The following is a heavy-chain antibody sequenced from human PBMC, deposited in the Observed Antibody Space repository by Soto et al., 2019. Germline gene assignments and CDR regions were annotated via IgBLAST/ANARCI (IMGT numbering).Heavy chain of an antibody. CDR3: ARAEDTAMVPFDY. CDR2: IIPIFGTA. CDR1: GRTFSSYA. V-gene: IGHV1-69*13. Sequence: GAPVKVSCKASGRTFSSYAISWVRQAPGQGLEWMGGIIPIFGTANYAQKFQGRVMITADESTSTAYMELSSLRSEDTAVYYCARAEDTAMVPFDYWGQGTLVTVSS. J-gene: IGHJ4*02. D-gene: IGHD5-18*01.